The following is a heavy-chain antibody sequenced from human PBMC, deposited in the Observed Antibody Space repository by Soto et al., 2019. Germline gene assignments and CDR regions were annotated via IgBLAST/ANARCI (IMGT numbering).Heavy chain of an antibody. CDR1: GFTFSSFV. CDR3: ASRVGAVDY. V-gene: IGHV3-33*01. CDR2: IYHDGSNK. Sequence: QVQLVECGGGGVQPGRSLRRSCATSGFTFSSFVMHWVRQAPGKGLEWVAVIYHDGSNKYYADSVKGRFTISRDNSKSTLYLQMNSLRAEDTAVYYCASRVGAVDYWGQGTLVTVSS. D-gene: IGHD3-16*01. J-gene: IGHJ4*02.